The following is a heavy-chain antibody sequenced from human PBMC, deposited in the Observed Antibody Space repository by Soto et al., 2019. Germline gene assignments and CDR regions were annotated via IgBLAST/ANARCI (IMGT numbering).Heavy chain of an antibody. CDR1: GYTFTSYD. Sequence: QVQLVQSGAEVKKPGASVKVSCKASGYTFTSYDIYWVRQAIGQGLEWMGWMNPNSGNTGYAQKFQGSVTMTRNTSISTAYMELSSLRSEDTAVYYCAREHISSWRFDYWRQGTLVTVSS. CDR3: AREHISSWRFDY. V-gene: IGHV1-8*01. CDR2: MNPNSGNT. D-gene: IGHD6-13*01. J-gene: IGHJ4*02.